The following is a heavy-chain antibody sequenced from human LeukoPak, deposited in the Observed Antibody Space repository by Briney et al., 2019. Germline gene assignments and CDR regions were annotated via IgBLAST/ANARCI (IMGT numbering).Heavy chain of an antibody. CDR2: ISSSSSYI. CDR1: GFTFSSYS. V-gene: IGHV3-21*01. J-gene: IGHJ4*02. Sequence: GGSLRLSCAASGFTFSSYSMNWVRQAPGKGLEWVSSISSSSSYIFYADSVKGRFTISRDTAKNSLYLQMNSLRAEDTAVYYCARFAYCSGDCYSARNFDYWGQGTLVTVSS. D-gene: IGHD2-21*02. CDR3: ARFAYCSGDCYSARNFDY.